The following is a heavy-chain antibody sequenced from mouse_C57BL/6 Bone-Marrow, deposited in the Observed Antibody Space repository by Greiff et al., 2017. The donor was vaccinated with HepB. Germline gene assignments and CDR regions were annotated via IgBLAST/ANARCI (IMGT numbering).Heavy chain of an antibody. J-gene: IGHJ2*01. CDR3: TTRGDSSGYVDY. D-gene: IGHD3-2*02. CDR1: GFNIKDDY. CDR2: IDPENGDT. Sequence: EVQLQQSGAELVRPGASVKLSCTASGFNIKDDYMHWVKQRPEQGLEWIGWIDPENGDTEYASKVQGKATITADTSSNTAYLQLSSLTSEDTAVYYCTTRGDSSGYVDYWGQGTTLTVSS. V-gene: IGHV14-4*01.